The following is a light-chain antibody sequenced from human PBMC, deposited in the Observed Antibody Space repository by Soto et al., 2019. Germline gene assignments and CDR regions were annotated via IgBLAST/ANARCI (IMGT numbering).Light chain of an antibody. CDR1: QSVSSN. V-gene: IGKV3-15*01. Sequence: EIVMTQSPATLSVSPGEGATLSCRASQSVSSNVAWYQQKPGQAPRLLIHDASSRVTGVPDRFRGSGSGTEFTLTINSLQPEDFAVYYCQQYNTWPPYTFGQGTKLDMK. CDR2: DAS. J-gene: IGKJ2*01. CDR3: QQYNTWPPYT.